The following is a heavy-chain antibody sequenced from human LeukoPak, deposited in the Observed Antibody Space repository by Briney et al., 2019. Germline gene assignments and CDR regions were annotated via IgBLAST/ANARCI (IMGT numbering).Heavy chain of an antibody. J-gene: IGHJ6*03. Sequence: SETLSLTCTVSGGSISSYYWSWIRQPPGKGLEWIGYIYYSGSTNYNPSLKSRVTISVDTSKNQFSLKLSSVTAADTAVYYCARHRDTIRYYYYYMDVWGKGTTVTISS. CDR1: GGSISSYY. CDR2: IYYSGST. D-gene: IGHD3-10*01. V-gene: IGHV4-59*01. CDR3: ARHRDTIRYYYYYMDV.